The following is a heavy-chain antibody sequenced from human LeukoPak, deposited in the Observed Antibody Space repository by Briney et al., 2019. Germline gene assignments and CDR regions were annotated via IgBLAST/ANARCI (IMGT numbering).Heavy chain of an antibody. V-gene: IGHV3-15*01. CDR3: TSRSFGVVTFDY. Sequence: GGSLRLSCAASGFTFSNAWMSWVRQAPGKGLEWVGRIKSETDGGTTDYAAPVKGRFTISRDDSKNTLYLQMNSLKTEDTAVYYCTSRSFGVVTFDYWGQGTLVTVSS. CDR2: IKSETDGGTT. CDR1: GFTFSNAW. D-gene: IGHD3-3*01. J-gene: IGHJ4*02.